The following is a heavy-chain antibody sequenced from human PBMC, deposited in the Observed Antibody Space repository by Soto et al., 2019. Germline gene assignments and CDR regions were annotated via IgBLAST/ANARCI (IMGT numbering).Heavy chain of an antibody. D-gene: IGHD6-13*01. Sequence: TLSLNCTVSGGSISSNYWTWIRQPPGKGLEWIGYVYNSGSTNYNPSLKSRVTISEDTSKSQFSLKVNSMTAADTAVYYCARYRREAVAGYTLDNWGQGILVTVSS. CDR1: GGSISSNY. CDR2: VYNSGST. CDR3: ARYRREAVAGYTLDN. V-gene: IGHV4-59*01. J-gene: IGHJ4*02.